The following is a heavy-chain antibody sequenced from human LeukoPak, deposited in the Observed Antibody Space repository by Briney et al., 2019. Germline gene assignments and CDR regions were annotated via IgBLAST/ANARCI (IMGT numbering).Heavy chain of an antibody. Sequence: PGGSLTLSCAASGFTFSGSAMHWVRQASGKELEWVGRIRSKANSYATAYAASVKGRFTISRDDSKNTAYLEMNSLKTEDTAVYYCTRGALDYRDAYDFWGQGTMVTVSS. J-gene: IGHJ3*01. D-gene: IGHD3/OR15-3a*01. CDR2: IRSKANSYAT. V-gene: IGHV3-73*01. CDR1: GFTFSGSA. CDR3: TRGALDYRDAYDF.